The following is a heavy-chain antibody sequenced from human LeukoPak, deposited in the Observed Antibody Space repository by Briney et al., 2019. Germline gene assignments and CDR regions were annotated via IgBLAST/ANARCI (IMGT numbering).Heavy chain of an antibody. CDR2: INPNSGGT. Sequence: ASVKVSCKASGYTFTSYGISWVRQAPGQGLEWMGWINPNSGGTNYAQKFQGWVTMTRDTSISTAYMELSRLRSDDTAVYYCARVYCSSTSCYDYFDYWGQGTLVTVSS. CDR1: GYTFTSYG. V-gene: IGHV1-2*04. D-gene: IGHD2-2*01. J-gene: IGHJ4*02. CDR3: ARVYCSSTSCYDYFDY.